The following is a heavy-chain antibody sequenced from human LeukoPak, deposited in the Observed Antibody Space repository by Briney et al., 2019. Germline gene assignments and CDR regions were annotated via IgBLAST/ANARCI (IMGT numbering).Heavy chain of an antibody. CDR3: ARAKPKNMVRGLIMRRESRYYFDY. CDR2: ISHDGSNK. D-gene: IGHD3-10*01. J-gene: IGHJ4*02. Sequence: QPGGSLRLSCAASGFTFSSYGMHWVRQAPGKGLEWVAAISHDGSNKYSADSVKGRFTISRDNAKNSLYLQMNSLRAEDTAVYYCARAKPKNMVRGLIMRRESRYYFDYWGQGTLVTVSS. CDR1: GFTFSSYG. V-gene: IGHV3-30*12.